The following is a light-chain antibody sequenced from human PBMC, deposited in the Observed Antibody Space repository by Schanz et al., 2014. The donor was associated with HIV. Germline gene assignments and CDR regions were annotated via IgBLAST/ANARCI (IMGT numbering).Light chain of an antibody. V-gene: IGLV2-14*02. Sequence: QSALTQPASVSGSPGQSITISCTGTSSDVGAYNLVSWYQPHPGKAPKLMIYEGSKRPSGVPDRFSGSKSGNTASLTISGLQAEDEGDYYCSSYTSTNTLVVLGGGTKLTVL. CDR1: SSDVGAYNL. CDR3: SSYTSTNTLVV. CDR2: EGS. J-gene: IGLJ2*01.